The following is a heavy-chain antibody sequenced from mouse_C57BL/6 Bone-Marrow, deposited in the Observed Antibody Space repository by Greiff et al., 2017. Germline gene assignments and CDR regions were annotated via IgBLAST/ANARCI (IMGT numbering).Heavy chain of an antibody. CDR1: GFTFSSYS. Sequence: EVKVEESGGGLVKPGGSLKLSCAASGFTFSSYSMSWVRQTPEKRLEWVATISDGGSYTYYPDNVKGRFTISRDTAKNNLYLQMSHLESEDTAMYYCAGEGGDYWGQGTTLTVSS. CDR2: ISDGGSYT. J-gene: IGHJ2*01. V-gene: IGHV5-4*03. CDR3: AGEGGDY.